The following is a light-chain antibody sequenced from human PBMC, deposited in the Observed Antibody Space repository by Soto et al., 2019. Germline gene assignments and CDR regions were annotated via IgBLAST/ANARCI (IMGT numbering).Light chain of an antibody. Sequence: QSALTQPASVSGSPGQSITISCTGTSSDVGGYDFVSWYRQYPGQAPKILIYEVTHRPSGVPDRFSGSKSGNTASLTISGLQAYDAADYYCSSYTISSSPVFGPGTKLTVL. CDR2: EVT. J-gene: IGLJ1*01. CDR3: SSYTISSSPV. CDR1: SSDVGGYDF. V-gene: IGLV2-14*01.